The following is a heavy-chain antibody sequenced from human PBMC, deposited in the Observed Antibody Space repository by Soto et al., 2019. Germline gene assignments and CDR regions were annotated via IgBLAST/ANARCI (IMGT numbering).Heavy chain of an antibody. J-gene: IGHJ4*02. CDR2: IYYSGST. V-gene: IGHV4-30-4*01. CDR3: ARSHSRLFDY. D-gene: IGHD6-13*01. Sequence: NPSETLSLTCTVSGGSISSGDYYWSWIRQPPGKGLEWIGYIYYSGSTYYNQSLKSRVTISVDTSKNQFSLKLSSVTAADTAVYYCARSHSRLFDYWGQGTLVTVSS. CDR1: GGSISSGDYY.